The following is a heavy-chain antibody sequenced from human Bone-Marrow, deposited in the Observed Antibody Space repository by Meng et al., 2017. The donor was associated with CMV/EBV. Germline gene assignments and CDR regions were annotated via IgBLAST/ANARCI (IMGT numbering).Heavy chain of an antibody. CDR2: IRYDGSNK. V-gene: IGHV3-30*02. CDR3: ARLPYDFRSAEFYAMDV. Sequence: GESLKISCAASGFTFSSYGMHWVRQAPGKGLEWVAFIRYDGSNKYYADSVKGRFTISRDNAKNSLYLQMNSLRAEDTAVYYCARLPYDFRSAEFYAMDVWGQGTTVTVSS. CDR1: GFTFSSYG. D-gene: IGHD3-3*01. J-gene: IGHJ6*02.